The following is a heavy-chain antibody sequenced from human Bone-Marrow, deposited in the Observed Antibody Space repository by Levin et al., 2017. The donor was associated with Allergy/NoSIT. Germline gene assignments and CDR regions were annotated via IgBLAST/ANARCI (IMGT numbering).Heavy chain of an antibody. D-gene: IGHD3-22*01. J-gene: IGHJ4*02. Sequence: PGGSLRLSCAASGFTFNSYGMHWVRQAPGKGLEWVAVIWYDGSNKFYADSVKGRFTISRDNSKNTMYLQMNSLRAEDTAVYYCARDIYDSSGAYYFDYWGQGTLVTVSS. CDR1: GFTFNSYG. V-gene: IGHV3-33*01. CDR3: ARDIYDSSGAYYFDY. CDR2: IWYDGSNK.